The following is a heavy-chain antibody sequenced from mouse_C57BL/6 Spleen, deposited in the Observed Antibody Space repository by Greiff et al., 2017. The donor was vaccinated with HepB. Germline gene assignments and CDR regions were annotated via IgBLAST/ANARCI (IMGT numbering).Heavy chain of an antibody. CDR3: ARVKGNSNSFLYYFDY. J-gene: IGHJ2*01. CDR2: IDPSDRET. D-gene: IGHD2-5*01. V-gene: IGHV1-52*01. Sequence: QVQLQQPGAELVRPGSSVKLSCKASGYTFTSYWMHWVKQRPIQGLEWIGNIDPSDRETHYNQKFKDKATLTVNKSSSTAYMQLSSLTSEDSAVYYCARVKGNSNSFLYYFDYWGQGTTLTVSS. CDR1: GYTFTSYW.